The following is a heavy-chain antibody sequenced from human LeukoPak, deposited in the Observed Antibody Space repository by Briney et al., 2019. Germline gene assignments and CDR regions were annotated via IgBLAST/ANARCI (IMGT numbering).Heavy chain of an antibody. CDR2: IYHSGST. D-gene: IGHD3-10*01. CDR3: ASPMTFMVRGLHGIDGFNI. J-gene: IGHJ3*02. CDR1: GGSFSGYY. Sequence: PSETLSLTCAVYGGSFSGYYWSWIRQPPGKGLEWIGHIYHSGSTHYNSSLKSRVTISMDRSKNQFSLNLNSVTAADTAVYYCASPMTFMVRGLHGIDGFNIWGQGTMVTVSS. V-gene: IGHV4-34*01.